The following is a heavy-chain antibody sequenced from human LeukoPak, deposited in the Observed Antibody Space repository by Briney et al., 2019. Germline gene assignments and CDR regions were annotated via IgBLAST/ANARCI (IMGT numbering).Heavy chain of an antibody. CDR2: IYPGDSDT. J-gene: IGHJ4*02. Sequence: HGESLKISCKGSGYRFSDYWIGWVRQMPGKGLEWVGIIYPGDSDTRYSPSFQGRVTIWADKSITTAYLQWSGLKASDTAMYYCARRVSTSPLFEYWGQGTLVTVSS. CDR1: GYRFSDYW. CDR3: ARRVSTSPLFEY. V-gene: IGHV5-51*01. D-gene: IGHD5/OR15-5a*01.